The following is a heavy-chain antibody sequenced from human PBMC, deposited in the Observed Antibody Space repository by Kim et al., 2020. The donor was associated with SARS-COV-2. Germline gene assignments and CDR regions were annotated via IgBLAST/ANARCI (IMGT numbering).Heavy chain of an antibody. J-gene: IGHJ3*02. CDR3: ARPPRGISRRTFDI. Sequence: SETLSLTCTVSGGSISTTNYFWGWIRQPPGKGLEWIATISYSGSTYYNPSLKSRVNISVDTSKNQFSLKLSSVTAADTAVYYCARPPRGISRRTFDIWGQGTMVTVSS. D-gene: IGHD3-3*01. CDR1: GGSISTTNYF. V-gene: IGHV4-39*01. CDR2: ISYSGST.